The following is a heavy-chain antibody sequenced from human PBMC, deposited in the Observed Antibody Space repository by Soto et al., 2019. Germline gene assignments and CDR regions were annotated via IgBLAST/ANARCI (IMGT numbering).Heavy chain of an antibody. CDR1: GYTFTGYY. Sequence: GASVKVSCKASGYTFTGYYMHWVRQAPGQGLEWMGWINPNSGGTNYAQKFQGRVTMTRDTSISTAYMELSRLRSDDTAVYYCARALFRLPSSVRGGPNSPSLWLPPGHWGQGTLVTVSS. CDR2: INPNSGGT. J-gene: IGHJ4*02. V-gene: IGHV1-2*02. CDR3: ARALFRLPSSVRGGPNSPSLWLPPGH. D-gene: IGHD5-18*01.